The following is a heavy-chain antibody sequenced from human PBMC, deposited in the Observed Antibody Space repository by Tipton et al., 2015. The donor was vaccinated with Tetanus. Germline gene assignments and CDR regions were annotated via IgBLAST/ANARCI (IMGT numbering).Heavy chain of an antibody. CDR1: GGSITSDNHY. CDR3: ARDPRIASAGLWFDP. J-gene: IGHJ5*02. Sequence: SGGSITSDNHYWSWIRQPPGKGLEWIGYIYHSGSTYYNASLKSRLDISLDTSKNQFSLRLTSVTVADTAVYYCARDPRIASAGLWFDPWGQGTLVTVSS. D-gene: IGHD6-13*01. CDR2: IYHSGST. V-gene: IGHV4-31*02.